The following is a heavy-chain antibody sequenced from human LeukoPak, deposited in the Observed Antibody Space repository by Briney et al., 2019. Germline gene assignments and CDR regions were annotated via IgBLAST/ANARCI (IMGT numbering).Heavy chain of an antibody. J-gene: IGHJ4*02. D-gene: IGHD3-10*01. Sequence: EASVKVSCKASGGTFSSYAISWVRQAPGQGLEWMGGIIPIFGTANYAQKFQGRVTMTTDTSTSTAYMELRSLRSDDTAVYYCARGFGVIDYWGQGTLVTVSS. V-gene: IGHV1-69*05. CDR2: IIPIFGTA. CDR3: ARGFGVIDY. CDR1: GGTFSSYA.